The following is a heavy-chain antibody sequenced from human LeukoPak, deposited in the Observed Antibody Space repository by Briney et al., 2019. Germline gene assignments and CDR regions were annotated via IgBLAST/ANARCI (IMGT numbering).Heavy chain of an antibody. CDR3: ARDDTVYFDY. CDR2: INTDGSST. V-gene: IGHV3-74*01. Sequence: GGSLRLSCAASGFTFSTYWMQWVRQAPGRGLVWVSRINTDGSSTTYADSVKGRFTISRDNAKNTLYLQMNSLRAEDTAVYYCARDDTVYFDYWGQGTLVTVSS. CDR1: GFTFSTYW. J-gene: IGHJ4*02. D-gene: IGHD2-2*02.